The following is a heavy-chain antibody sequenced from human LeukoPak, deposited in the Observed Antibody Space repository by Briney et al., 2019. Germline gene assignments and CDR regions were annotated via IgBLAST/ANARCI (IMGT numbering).Heavy chain of an antibody. D-gene: IGHD3-3*01. V-gene: IGHV4-59*12. Sequence: KASETLSLTCTVSGGSISGYYWSWIRQPPGKGLEWIAYIYYNGISNYNPSLKSRVIISVDSSKNQFSLKLSSVTAADTAVYYCARGGGYDFWSASYYYGMDVWGQGTTVTVSS. CDR1: GGSISGYY. J-gene: IGHJ6*02. CDR3: ARGGGYDFWSASYYYGMDV. CDR2: IYYNGIS.